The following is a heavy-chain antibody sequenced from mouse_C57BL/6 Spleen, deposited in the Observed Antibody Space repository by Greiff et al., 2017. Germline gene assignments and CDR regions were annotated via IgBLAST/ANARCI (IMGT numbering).Heavy chain of an antibody. CDR1: GYTFTSYW. Sequence: QVQLKQPGAELVMPGASVKLSCKASGYTFTSYWMHWVKQRPGQGLEWIGEIDPSDSYTNYNQKFKGKSTLTVDKSSSTAYMQLSSLTSEDSAVYYCARAGDYARFDYWGQGTTLTVSS. J-gene: IGHJ2*01. D-gene: IGHD2-4*01. CDR3: ARAGDYARFDY. CDR2: IDPSDSYT. V-gene: IGHV1-69*01.